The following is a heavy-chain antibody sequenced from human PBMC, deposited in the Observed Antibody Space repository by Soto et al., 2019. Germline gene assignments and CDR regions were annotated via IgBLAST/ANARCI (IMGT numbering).Heavy chain of an antibody. CDR2: MYHSGST. CDR3: ARGLGP. Sequence: SETLSLTCAVSGGSISSGGYSWSWIRQPPGKGLEWIGYMYHSGSTYYNPSLKSRVTISIDRSKNQFSLKLSSVTAADTAVYYCARGLGPWGQGTLVTVSS. D-gene: IGHD3-10*01. J-gene: IGHJ5*02. V-gene: IGHV4-30-2*01. CDR1: GGSISSGGYS.